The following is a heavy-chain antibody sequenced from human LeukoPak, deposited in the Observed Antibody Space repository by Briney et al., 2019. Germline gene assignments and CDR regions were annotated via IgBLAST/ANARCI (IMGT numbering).Heavy chain of an antibody. CDR3: ARESSSSWNYYYYYYMDV. D-gene: IGHD6-13*01. Sequence: VASVKVSCRASGYTFTSYGISWVRQAPGQGLEWMGWISAYNGNTNYAQKLQGRVTMTTDTSTSTAYMELRSLRSDDTAVYYCARESSSSWNYYYYYYMDVWGKGTTVTISS. CDR2: ISAYNGNT. CDR1: GYTFTSYG. J-gene: IGHJ6*03. V-gene: IGHV1-18*01.